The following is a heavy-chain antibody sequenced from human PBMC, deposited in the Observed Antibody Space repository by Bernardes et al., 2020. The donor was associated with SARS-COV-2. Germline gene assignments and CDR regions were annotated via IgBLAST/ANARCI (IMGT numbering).Heavy chain of an antibody. J-gene: IGHJ5*02. Sequence: SETLSLTCAVYGGSFTDYYWTWIRQPPAQTLAWIGDVDHLRSRSYNPSRKSRVTISLDKSKSQFSLRLTSVTAADTAVYYCARGVVTIFGVLIMIPARGWLDPWGQGTPVTVSS. D-gene: IGHD3-3*01. CDR2: VDHLRSR. V-gene: IGHV4-34*01. CDR3: ARGVVTIFGVLIMIPARGWLDP. CDR1: GGSFTDYY.